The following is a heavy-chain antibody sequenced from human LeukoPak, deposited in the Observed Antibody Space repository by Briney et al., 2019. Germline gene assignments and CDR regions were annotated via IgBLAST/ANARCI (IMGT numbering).Heavy chain of an antibody. D-gene: IGHD3-3*01. V-gene: IGHV3-21*01. CDR2: INSASTHI. J-gene: IGHJ3*01. CDR3: ARDLLWKGLSPIGKFWS. CDR1: GFTFSAFS. Sequence: GGSLRLSCSASGFTFSAFSMNWVRQTPGKGLQWGASINSASTHIFYAESVKGRFTISRDNANNSVFLQMSGLTDEDTGLYYCARDLLWKGLSPIGKFWSWGLGTMVTVSS.